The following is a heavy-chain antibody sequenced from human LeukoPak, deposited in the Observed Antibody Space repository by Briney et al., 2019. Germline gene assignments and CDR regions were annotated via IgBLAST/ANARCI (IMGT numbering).Heavy chain of an antibody. D-gene: IGHD1-26*01. V-gene: IGHV4-39*01. CDR2: IYYSGST. J-gene: IGHJ3*02. CDR1: GGSISSSGSY. CDR3: ARRGSYDTFDI. Sequence: KSSETLSLTCTVSGGSISSSGSYWGWIRQPPGQGLEWIGNIYYSGSTYYNPSLKSRVTISVDTSKNQFSLKLSSVTAADTAVFYCARRGSYDTFDIWGQGTMVTVSS.